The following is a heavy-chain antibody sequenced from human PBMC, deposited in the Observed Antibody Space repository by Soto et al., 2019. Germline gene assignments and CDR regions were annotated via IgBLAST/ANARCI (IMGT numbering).Heavy chain of an antibody. Sequence: GASVKGSCKASGYTFTSYDINWLRQCTGQGLEWMGWMNPNSGNTGYAQKFQGRVTMTRNTSISTAYMELSSLRSEDTAVYYCARRGLAVAGTGRFDYWGQGTLVTVSS. CDR3: ARRGLAVAGTGRFDY. CDR2: MNPNSGNT. J-gene: IGHJ4*02. V-gene: IGHV1-8*01. CDR1: GYTFTSYD. D-gene: IGHD6-19*01.